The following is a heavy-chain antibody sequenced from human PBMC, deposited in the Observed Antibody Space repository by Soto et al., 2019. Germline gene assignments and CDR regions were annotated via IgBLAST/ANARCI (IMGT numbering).Heavy chain of an antibody. D-gene: IGHD6-6*01. CDR3: AREKEDEGSSSLRVYYGMDA. J-gene: IGHJ6*02. CDR1: GFTLSTYR. Sequence: GGSLRLSCAASGFTLSTYRMTWVRQAPGKGLEWVSSISSSSYYIHYADSVKGRSTISRDSAKNSVYLQLNSLRAEDTAVYYCAREKEDEGSSSLRVYYGMDAWGQGTTVTVSS. V-gene: IGHV3-21*01. CDR2: ISSSSYYI.